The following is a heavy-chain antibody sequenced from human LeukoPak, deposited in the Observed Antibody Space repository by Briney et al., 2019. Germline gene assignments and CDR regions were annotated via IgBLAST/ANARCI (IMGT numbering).Heavy chain of an antibody. J-gene: IGHJ4*02. CDR3: ASARGAQWNDVGFDY. CDR1: GGSISSYY. Sequence: NSSETLSLTCTVSGGSISSYYWSWIRQPPGKGLEWIGYIYYSGSTNYNPSLKSRVTISVDTSKNQFSLKLSSVTAADTAVYYCASARGAQWNDVGFDYWGQGTLVTVSS. D-gene: IGHD1-1*01. CDR2: IYYSGST. V-gene: IGHV4-59*01.